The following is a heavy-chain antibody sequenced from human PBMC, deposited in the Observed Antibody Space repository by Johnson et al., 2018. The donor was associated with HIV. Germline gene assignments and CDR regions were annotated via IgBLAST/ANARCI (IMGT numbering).Heavy chain of an antibody. CDR3: ARKQWLAKISSDAFDI. CDR2: IYSDGSDT. D-gene: IGHD6-19*01. Sequence: VQLVESGGGLVQPGGSLRLSCAASGFTFGNYWMHWVRQAPGQGLVWVARIYSDGSDTTYADSVKGRFTISRDNAKHTLYLQMNSRGAEDTAVYYCARKQWLAKISSDAFDIWGQGTMVTVSS. V-gene: IGHV3-74*03. J-gene: IGHJ3*02. CDR1: GFTFGNYW.